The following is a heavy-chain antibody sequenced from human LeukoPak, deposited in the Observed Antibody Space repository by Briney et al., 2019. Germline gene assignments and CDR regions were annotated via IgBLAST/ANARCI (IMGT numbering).Heavy chain of an antibody. V-gene: IGHV3-20*04. CDR1: GFTFDNYG. CDR3: ARDGGYDYFDY. Sequence: PGGSLRLSCAASGFTFDNYGMHWVRQAPGKGLEWVSGINWNGGSTSYADSVKGRFTISRDNAKNSLYLQMNSLRAEDTALYYCARDGGYDYFDYWGQGTLVTVSS. CDR2: INWNGGST. J-gene: IGHJ4*02. D-gene: IGHD5-12*01.